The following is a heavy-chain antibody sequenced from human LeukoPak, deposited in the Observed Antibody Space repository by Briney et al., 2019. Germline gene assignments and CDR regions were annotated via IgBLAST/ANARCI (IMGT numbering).Heavy chain of an antibody. CDR2: IYHSGST. CDR1: GGSISSGGYS. V-gene: IGHV4-30-2*01. Sequence: SQTLSLTCAVSGGSISSGGYSWSWIRQPPGKGLEWIGYIYHSGSTYYNPSLKSRVTISVDRSKNQFSLKLSSVTAADTAVYYCARDRAEGAFDIWGQGTMVTVSS. D-gene: IGHD3-10*01. J-gene: IGHJ3*02. CDR3: ARDRAEGAFDI.